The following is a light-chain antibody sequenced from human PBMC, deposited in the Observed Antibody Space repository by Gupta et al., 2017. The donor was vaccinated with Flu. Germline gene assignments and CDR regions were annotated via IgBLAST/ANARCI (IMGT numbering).Light chain of an antibody. Sequence: PSSLSASVGDRVTITCRASQSIITYLNWYQQKPGAFPKLLISAASNLQSGVPSRFSGSGSGTDFTLTISSLQPEDSATYYCQQSDSMPLTFGGGTRVEIK. CDR1: QSIITY. J-gene: IGKJ4*01. V-gene: IGKV1-39*01. CDR2: AAS. CDR3: QQSDSMPLT.